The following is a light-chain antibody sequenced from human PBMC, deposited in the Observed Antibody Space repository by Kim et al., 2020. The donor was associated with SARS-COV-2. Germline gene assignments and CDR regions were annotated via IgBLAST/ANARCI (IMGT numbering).Light chain of an antibody. CDR3: QQYGRSPWT. CDR1: QSVSSNY. J-gene: IGKJ1*01. Sequence: SPAERATLSCRASQSVSSNYLAWYQQKPGQAPRLLIYGASSRATGIPDRFSGSGSGTDFTLTISRLEPEDFAVYYCQQYGRSPWTFGQGTKVDIK. V-gene: IGKV3-20*01. CDR2: GAS.